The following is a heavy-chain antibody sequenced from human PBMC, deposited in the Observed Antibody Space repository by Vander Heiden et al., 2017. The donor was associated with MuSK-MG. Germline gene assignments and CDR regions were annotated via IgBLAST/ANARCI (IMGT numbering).Heavy chain of an antibody. V-gene: IGHV3-33*06. D-gene: IGHD3-22*01. CDR2: IWYDGSSE. J-gene: IGHJ4*02. CDR1: GFTFGRYG. Sequence: QVQLVESGGGVVQPGRSLRLSCEASGFTFGRYGMHWVRQAPGKGLEWVAVIWYDGSSEYYADSVKGRFTISRDNSKNTLYLEMNSLRAEDTAVYYCAKETYYYDSSGYYLDYWGQGTLVTASS. CDR3: AKETYYYDSSGYYLDY.